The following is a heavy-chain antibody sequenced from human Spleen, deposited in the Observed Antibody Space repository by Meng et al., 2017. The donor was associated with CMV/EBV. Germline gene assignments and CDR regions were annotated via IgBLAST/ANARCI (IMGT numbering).Heavy chain of an antibody. Sequence: TCTVSGDSVSSGAYSWSWIRQPPGKGLEWIGYIYFTGSTNYNPSLKSRVTISVDTSKNQFSLRLSSVTAADTAVYYCVRTKRSTYFDYWGQGTLVTVPQ. CDR1: GDSVSSGAYS. CDR2: IYFTGST. CDR3: VRTKRSTYFDY. D-gene: IGHD6-13*01. J-gene: IGHJ4*02. V-gene: IGHV4-61*08.